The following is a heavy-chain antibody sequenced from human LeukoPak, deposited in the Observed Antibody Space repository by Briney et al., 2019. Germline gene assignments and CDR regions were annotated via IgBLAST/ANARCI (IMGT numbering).Heavy chain of an antibody. V-gene: IGHV1-46*01. CDR1: GYTFTSYY. Sequence: ASVKVSCKASGYTFTSYYMHWVRQAPGQGLEWMGIINPSGGSTSYAQKFQGRVTMTRDMSTSTVYMELSSLRSEDTAVYYCARGRGMEWLLYGDAYFDYWGQGTLVTVSS. J-gene: IGHJ4*02. D-gene: IGHD3-3*01. CDR3: ARGRGMEWLLYGDAYFDY. CDR2: INPSGGST.